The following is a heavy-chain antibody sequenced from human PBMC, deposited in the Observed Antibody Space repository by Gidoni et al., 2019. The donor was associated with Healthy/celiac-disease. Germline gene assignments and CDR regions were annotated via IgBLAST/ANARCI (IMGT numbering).Heavy chain of an antibody. CDR1: GGSFSGYY. D-gene: IGHD3-16*01. CDR2: INHSGST. J-gene: IGHJ4*02. CDR3: AREFVGAMGAVDY. Sequence: QVQLQQWGAGLLKPSATLSLTCAVYGGSFSGYYWSWIRQPPGKGLEWIGEINHSGSTNYNPSLKSRVTISVDTSKNQFSLKLSSVTAADTAVYYCAREFVGAMGAVDYWGQGTLVTVSS. V-gene: IGHV4-34*01.